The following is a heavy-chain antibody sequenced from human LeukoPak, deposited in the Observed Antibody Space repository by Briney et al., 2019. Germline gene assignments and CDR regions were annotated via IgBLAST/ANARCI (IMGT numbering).Heavy chain of an antibody. Sequence: SQTLSLTCAISGDSFSSGSAAWNWIRQSPSRGLEWLGRTYYRSKWYTDYAVSVKSRITVNPDTSKNQFSLQLNSVTPEDTAVYYCARSTGWLNGHWGQGTLVTVSS. J-gene: IGHJ4*02. V-gene: IGHV6-1*01. CDR2: TYYRSKWYT. CDR1: GDSFSSGSAA. D-gene: IGHD2-8*02. CDR3: ARSTGWLNGH.